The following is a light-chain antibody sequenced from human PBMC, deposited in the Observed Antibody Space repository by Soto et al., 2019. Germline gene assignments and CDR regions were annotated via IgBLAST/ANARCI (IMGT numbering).Light chain of an antibody. CDR3: QQYGRSPFT. V-gene: IGKV3-20*01. CDR2: DAS. J-gene: IGKJ2*01. Sequence: EIVLTQSPGTLSLSPGERATLSCRASQSVSSNSFAWYQQKPGQAPRLLIYDASNRATGIPDTFSGSGSGTDFTLTISRLEPEDFAVYYCQQYGRSPFTFGQGTKLQIK. CDR1: QSVSSNS.